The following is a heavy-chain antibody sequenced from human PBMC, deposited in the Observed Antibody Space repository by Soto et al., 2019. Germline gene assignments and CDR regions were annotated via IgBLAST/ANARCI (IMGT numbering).Heavy chain of an antibody. CDR1: GYTFTGSG. CDR2: ISAYNGNT. CDR3: ARDVGASGYAFDI. Sequence: QVQLVQSGAEVKKPWASVKVSCKPSGYTFTGSGISWVRQAPGQGLEWTGWISAYNGNTDYAEKLQGRVTMTTDTSTSTAYMELRSLRSDNTVVYYCARDVGASGYAFDIWGQGTMVTLSS. D-gene: IGHD1-26*01. J-gene: IGHJ3*02. V-gene: IGHV1-18*01.